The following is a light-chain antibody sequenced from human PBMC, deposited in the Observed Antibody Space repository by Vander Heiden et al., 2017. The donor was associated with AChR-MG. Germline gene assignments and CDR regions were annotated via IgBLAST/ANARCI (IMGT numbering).Light chain of an antibody. CDR3: SSWDYSLKAWV. V-gene: IGLV1-36*01. Sequence: QSALTQEASVSGTVGQKVTLSCTGNHTNIGSYGVGWYQQISHGAPKTVMFGSSLPSGIPDRFSASKSGTTSSLTISGLQPEDEADYYCSSWDYSLKAWVFGGGTKLTVL. CDR2: GS. CDR1: HTNIGSYG. J-gene: IGLJ3*02.